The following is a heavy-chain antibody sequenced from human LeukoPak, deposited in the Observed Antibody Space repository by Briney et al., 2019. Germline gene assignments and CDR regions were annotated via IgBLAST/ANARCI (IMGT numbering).Heavy chain of an antibody. V-gene: IGHV3-23*01. J-gene: IGHJ4*02. CDR1: GFTFSSYD. Sequence: PGGSLRLSCAASGFTFSSYDMSWVREAPGKGLEWVSAISGSGGSTYYADSVKGRFTISRDNSKNTLYLQMNSLRAEDTAVYYCARYRGVYTDYYFDYGGQRTLVTVSS. D-gene: IGHD3-10*01. CDR2: ISGSGGST. CDR3: ARYRGVYTDYYFDY.